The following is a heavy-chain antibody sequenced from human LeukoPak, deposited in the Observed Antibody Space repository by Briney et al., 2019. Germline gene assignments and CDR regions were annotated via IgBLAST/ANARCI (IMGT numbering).Heavy chain of an antibody. CDR2: ISAYNGNT. CDR1: GYTFTSYG. V-gene: IGHV1-18*01. D-gene: IGHD3-22*01. CDR3: ASTTYYYDSSGYPRHNWFDP. Sequence: GASVKVSCEASGYTFTSYGISWVRQAPGQGLEWMGWISAYNGNTNYAQKLQGRVTMTTDTSTSTAYMELRSLRSDDTAVYYCASTTYYYDSSGYPRHNWFDPWGQGTLVTVSS. J-gene: IGHJ5*02.